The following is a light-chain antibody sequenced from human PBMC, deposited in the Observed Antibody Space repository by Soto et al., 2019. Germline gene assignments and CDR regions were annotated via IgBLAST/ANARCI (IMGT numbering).Light chain of an antibody. V-gene: IGKV1-9*01. CDR3: QQLNSYLPLT. Sequence: DIHLPQSPSSLSACVGARVTITCRASRNVNNFLNWYQQKPGKAPDLLIYAASTLQSGVPSRFSGSGSGTEFTLTISSLQPEDFATYYCQQLNSYLPLTFGGGTKVDIK. J-gene: IGKJ4*01. CDR1: RNVNNF. CDR2: AAS.